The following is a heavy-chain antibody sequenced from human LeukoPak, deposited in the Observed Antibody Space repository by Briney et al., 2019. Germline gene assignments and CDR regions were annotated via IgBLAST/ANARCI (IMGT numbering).Heavy chain of an antibody. Sequence: MTSETLSLTCTVSGYSISSGYYWGWIRQPPGKGLEWIGSLYHSGSTYYNPSLKSRVTTSVDTSKNRFSLKLTSVTAADTAVYYCARELHSGSYYFDYWGQGTLVTVSS. J-gene: IGHJ4*02. CDR3: ARELHSGSYYFDY. V-gene: IGHV4-38-2*02. CDR2: LYHSGST. CDR1: GYSISSGYY. D-gene: IGHD1-26*01.